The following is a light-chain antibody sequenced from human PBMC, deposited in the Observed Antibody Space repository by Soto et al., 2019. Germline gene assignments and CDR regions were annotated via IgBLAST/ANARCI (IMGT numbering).Light chain of an antibody. CDR2: WES. V-gene: IGKV4-1*01. CDR3: QQYFSAPWT. J-gene: IGKJ1*01. Sequence: DTVMTQSPDSLAMSLGERAAINCKSSQSVLYSYKMKNYLAWYQQKTGQPPKMXIYWESTRESGVPDRLIGSGSGTDLNLTITSLQAEDVAIYFCQQYFSAPWTCGQGTKVDIK. CDR1: QSVLYSYKMKNY.